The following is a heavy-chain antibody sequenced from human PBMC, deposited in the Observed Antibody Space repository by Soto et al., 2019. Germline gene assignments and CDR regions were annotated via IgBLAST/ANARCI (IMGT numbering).Heavy chain of an antibody. Sequence: SETLSLTCTVSGGSISSSSYYWGWIRQPPGKGLEWIGSIYYSGSTYYNPSLKSRVTISVDTSKNQFSLKLSSVTAADTAVYYCARHPTKYSSGWYGERQLRYHGEYWGQGTLVTVSS. V-gene: IGHV4-39*01. D-gene: IGHD6-19*01. CDR3: ARHPTKYSSGWYGERQLRYHGEY. J-gene: IGHJ4*02. CDR2: IYYSGST. CDR1: GGSISSSSYY.